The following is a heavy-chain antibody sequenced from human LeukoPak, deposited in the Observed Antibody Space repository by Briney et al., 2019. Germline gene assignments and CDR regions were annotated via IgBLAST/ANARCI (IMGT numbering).Heavy chain of an antibody. D-gene: IGHD5-18*01. V-gene: IGHV3-21*01. Sequence: PGGSLRLSCAASGFTFSSYAMSWVRQAPGKGLEWVSSISSSSSYIYYADSVKGRFTISRDNAKNSLYLQMNSLRAEDSAVYYCARERNTAIVTAFDIWGQGTVVTVSS. CDR1: GFTFSSYA. CDR3: ARERNTAIVTAFDI. J-gene: IGHJ3*02. CDR2: ISSSSSYI.